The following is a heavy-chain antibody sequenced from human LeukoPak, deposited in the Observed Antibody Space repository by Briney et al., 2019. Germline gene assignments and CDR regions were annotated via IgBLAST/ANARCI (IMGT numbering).Heavy chain of an antibody. Sequence: GGSLRLSCAASGFTFDDYAMHWVRQAPGKGLEWVSGISWNSGSIGYADSVKGRFTISRDNAKNSLYLQMNSLRPEDTALHYCAKAGLRGTTTNFDYWGQGTLVTVSS. J-gene: IGHJ4*02. CDR2: ISWNSGSI. CDR1: GFTFDDYA. CDR3: AKAGLRGTTTNFDY. V-gene: IGHV3-9*01. D-gene: IGHD4-17*01.